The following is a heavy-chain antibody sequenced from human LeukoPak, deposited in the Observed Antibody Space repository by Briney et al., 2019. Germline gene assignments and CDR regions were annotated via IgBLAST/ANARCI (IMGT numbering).Heavy chain of an antibody. Sequence: GGSLRLSCAASGFTFSSYAMSWVRQAPGKGLEWVSSASGSGGSTYYADSVKGRYTISRDNSKNTLYLQMNSLRAEDTAVYYCAKDLGSVVTPPSLDYWGQGTLVTVSS. CDR2: ASGSGGST. CDR3: AKDLGSVVTPPSLDY. V-gene: IGHV3-23*01. CDR1: GFTFSSYA. D-gene: IGHD4-23*01. J-gene: IGHJ4*02.